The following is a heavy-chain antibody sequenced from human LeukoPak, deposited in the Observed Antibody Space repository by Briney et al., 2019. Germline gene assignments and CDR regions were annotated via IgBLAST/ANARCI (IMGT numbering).Heavy chain of an antibody. CDR1: GFTFSSYE. Sequence: SGGSLRLSCAASGFTFSSYEMNWVRQAPGEGLEWVSYISSSGSTIYYADSVKGRFTISRDNAKNSLYLQMNSLRAEDTAVYYCARDLHCSGGSCYSGLHYWGQGTLVTVSS. V-gene: IGHV3-48*03. CDR2: ISSSGSTI. J-gene: IGHJ4*02. D-gene: IGHD2-15*01. CDR3: ARDLHCSGGSCYSGLHY.